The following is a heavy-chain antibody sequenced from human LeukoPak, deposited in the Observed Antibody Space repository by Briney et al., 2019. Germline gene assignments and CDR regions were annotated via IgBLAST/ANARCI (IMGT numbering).Heavy chain of an antibody. D-gene: IGHD1-26*01. Sequence: GGSLKLSCADSGFTFTSYSMNWVRQAPGKGLEWVSTISGGGGSTYYADSVKGRFTISRDNSKNTLYLQVNSLRAEDTAVYYYAKGGKWDVTPFDYWGQGTLVTVSS. CDR1: GFTFTSYS. CDR3: AKGGKWDVTPFDY. CDR2: ISGGGGST. V-gene: IGHV3-23*01. J-gene: IGHJ4*02.